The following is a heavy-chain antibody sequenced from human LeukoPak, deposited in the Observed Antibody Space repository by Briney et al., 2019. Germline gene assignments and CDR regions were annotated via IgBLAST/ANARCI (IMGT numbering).Heavy chain of an antibody. CDR2: IYYSGST. CDR1: GGSISSGDYY. CDR3: ARHSPHHRWELKGFDY. V-gene: IGHV4-61*08. Sequence: SETLSLTCTVSGGSISSGDYYWSWIRQPPGKGLEWIGYIYYSGSTNYNPSLKSRVTISVDTSKNQFSLKLSSVTAADTAVYYCARHSPHHRWELKGFDYWGQGTLVTVSS. D-gene: IGHD1-26*01. J-gene: IGHJ4*02.